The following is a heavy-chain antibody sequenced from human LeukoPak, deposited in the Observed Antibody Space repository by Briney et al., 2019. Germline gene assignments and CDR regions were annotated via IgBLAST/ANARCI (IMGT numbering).Heavy chain of an antibody. CDR1: GFTFSSYG. CDR3: AKLPVAGTISARYYMDV. D-gene: IGHD6-19*01. J-gene: IGHJ6*03. V-gene: IGHV3-30*02. CDR2: IRYDGSNK. Sequence: PGGSLRLSCAASGFTFSSYGMHWVRQAPGKVLEWVAFIRYDGSNKYYADSVKGRFTISRDNSKNTLYLQMNSLRAEDTAVYYCAKLPVAGTISARYYMDVWGKGTTVTISS.